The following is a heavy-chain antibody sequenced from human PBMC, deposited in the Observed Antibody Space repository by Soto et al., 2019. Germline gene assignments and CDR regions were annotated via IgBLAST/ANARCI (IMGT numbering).Heavy chain of an antibody. V-gene: IGHV1-2*02. CDR2: INPNSGGT. CDR3: AREREMATIPRYYYYGMDV. Sequence: QVQLVQSGAEVKKPGASVKVSCKASGYTFTGYYMHWVRQAPGQGLEWMGWINPNSGGTNYAQKFQGRVTMTRDTSISTAYMELSRLRSDDTAVYYCAREREMATIPRYYYYGMDVWGQGTTVTVSS. J-gene: IGHJ6*02. D-gene: IGHD5-12*01. CDR1: GYTFTGYY.